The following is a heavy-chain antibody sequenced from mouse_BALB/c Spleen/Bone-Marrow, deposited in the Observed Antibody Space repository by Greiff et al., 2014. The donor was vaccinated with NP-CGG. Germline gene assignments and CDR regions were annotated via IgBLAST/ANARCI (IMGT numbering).Heavy chain of an antibody. CDR3: ARWRGGRAWFAY. V-gene: IGHV14-3*02. CDR1: GFNIKDYY. D-gene: IGHD3-3*01. Sequence: EVQLQQSGAELVKPGASVKLSCTASGFNIKDYYMHWVKQRPEQGLEWIGRIDPANGNTKYDPKFKGKATITADTSSNTAYMQLSTRTSEDDAVNYCARWRGGRAWFAYWGQGTLVTVSA. J-gene: IGHJ3*01. CDR2: IDPANGNT.